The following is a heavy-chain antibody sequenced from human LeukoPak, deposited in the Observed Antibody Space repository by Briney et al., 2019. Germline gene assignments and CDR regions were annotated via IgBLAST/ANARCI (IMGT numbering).Heavy chain of an antibody. D-gene: IGHD2-15*01. CDR1: GSSISSYY. CDR3: TRRRPLYCSGGTCYLGGMDV. Sequence: PSETLSLTCTVSGSSISSYYWSWIRQPPGKGLEWIGYIYYTGSTNYNPSLKSRITILIDTSKNQFSLKLSSVTAADTAVYYCTRRRPLYCSGGTCYLGGMDVWGQGTTVTVSS. V-gene: IGHV4-59*08. J-gene: IGHJ6*02. CDR2: IYYTGST.